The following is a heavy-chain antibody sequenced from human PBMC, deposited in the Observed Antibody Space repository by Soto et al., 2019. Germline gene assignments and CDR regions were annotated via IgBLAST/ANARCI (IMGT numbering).Heavy chain of an antibody. CDR3: ASEEFEAGRGHFGY. J-gene: IGHJ4*02. CDR2: ISKGGNKK. V-gene: IGHV3-30-3*01. Sequence: QVQVVESGGGVVQPGGSLRLSCAASGFTFSTSAMHWVRQAPGKGLEWMAMISKGGNKKYYADSVKGRFTISSDISESTLYLQMTSLRTEDTAVYYCASEEFEAGRGHFGYWGQGTLVSVSS. CDR1: GFTFSTSA. D-gene: IGHD6-13*01.